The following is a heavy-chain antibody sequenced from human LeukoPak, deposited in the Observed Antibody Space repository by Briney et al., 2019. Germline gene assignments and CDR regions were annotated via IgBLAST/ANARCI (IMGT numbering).Heavy chain of an antibody. CDR2: TYYRSKWYN. J-gene: IGHJ5*02. CDR3: AKEYTSSSSWFDT. Sequence: SQTLSLTCAVSGDSVSSNSAAWHWIRQSPSRGLEWLGRTYYRSKWYNDYAVSVKSRIIINPDTSKNQFSLQLNSVTPEDTAVYFCAKEYTSSSSWFDTWGQGTRVTVSS. D-gene: IGHD6-6*01. CDR1: GDSVSSNSAA. V-gene: IGHV6-1*01.